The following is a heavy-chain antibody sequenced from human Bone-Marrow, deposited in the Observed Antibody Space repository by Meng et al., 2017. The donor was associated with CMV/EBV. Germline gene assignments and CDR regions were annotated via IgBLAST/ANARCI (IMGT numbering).Heavy chain of an antibody. J-gene: IGHJ1*01. CDR1: GAAVSSGSYH. Sequence: SETLSLTCTVSGAAVSSGSYHWSWNRQPPGKGLEWIGQMWFGRGTAYNPSLGSRLTISVDPSKNHFSLQLTSVTASDTAIYYCGNVLVGGAVRGNWGQGTLVTVSS. CDR3: GNVLVGGAVRGN. CDR2: MWFGRGT. V-gene: IGHV4-61*03. D-gene: IGHD1-26*01.